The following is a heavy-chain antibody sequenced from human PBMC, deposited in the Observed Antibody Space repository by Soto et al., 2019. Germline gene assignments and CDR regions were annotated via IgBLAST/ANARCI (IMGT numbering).Heavy chain of an antibody. Sequence: SLRLSCAASGFTFSSYGMHWVRQAPGKWLEGVAVIWYDGSNKYYADSVKGRFTISRDNSKNTLYLQMNSLRAEDTAVYYCAAELGYCSSTSCYDYYYYGMYVWGQGTTVTVSS. CDR3: AAELGYCSSTSCYDYYYYGMYV. D-gene: IGHD2-2*01. CDR2: IWYDGSNK. J-gene: IGHJ6*02. V-gene: IGHV3-33*01. CDR1: GFTFSSYG.